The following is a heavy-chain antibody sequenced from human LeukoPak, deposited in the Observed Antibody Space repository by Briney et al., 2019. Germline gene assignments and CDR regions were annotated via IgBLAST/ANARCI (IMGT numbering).Heavy chain of an antibody. CDR2: INPGSGGT. CDR1: GYSFNAYY. V-gene: IGHV1-2*02. Sequence: ASAKVTCKANGYSFNAYYMHWVRQAPGQGLEWMGWINPGSGGTKYAQKFQGRVTMTRDTSINTVYMELSRLRSDDTAVYYCARDSRYCGGECYSNQLPQNFFDSWGQGTPVTVSS. D-gene: IGHD2-21*01. J-gene: IGHJ4*02. CDR3: ARDSRYCGGECYSNQLPQNFFDS.